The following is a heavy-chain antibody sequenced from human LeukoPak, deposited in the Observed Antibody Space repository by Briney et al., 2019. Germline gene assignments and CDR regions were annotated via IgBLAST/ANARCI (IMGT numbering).Heavy chain of an antibody. CDR1: GFTFSSYG. CDR2: IRYDGSNK. Sequence: GGSLRLSCAASGFTFSSYGMHWVRQAPGKGLERVAFIRYDGSNKYYADSVKGRFTISRDNSKNTLYLQMNSLRAEDTAVYYCAKDRVPAAMTWFDPWGQGTLVTVSS. CDR3: AKDRVPAAMTWFDP. D-gene: IGHD2-2*01. V-gene: IGHV3-30*02. J-gene: IGHJ5*02.